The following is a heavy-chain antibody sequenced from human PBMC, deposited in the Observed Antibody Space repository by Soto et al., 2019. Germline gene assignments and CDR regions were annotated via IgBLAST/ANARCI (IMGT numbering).Heavy chain of an antibody. Sequence: EVQLVESGGGLVQPGGSLRLSCAASGFTFSNYWIHWVRQAPGKGLMWVSRINSDGSITNYADFVKGRFTISRDNAKNTLYLQMYSLRAEDTALYYCARGVRGHYGKDVWGQGTTVTVSS. V-gene: IGHV3-74*01. D-gene: IGHD3-10*01. CDR1: GFTFSNYW. J-gene: IGHJ6*02. CDR2: INSDGSIT. CDR3: ARGVRGHYGKDV.